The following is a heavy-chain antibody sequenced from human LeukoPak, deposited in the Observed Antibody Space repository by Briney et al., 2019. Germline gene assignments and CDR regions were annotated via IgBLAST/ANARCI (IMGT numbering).Heavy chain of an antibody. CDR1: GFTFSSYA. J-gene: IGHJ4*02. D-gene: IGHD6-13*01. V-gene: IGHV3-23*01. CDR3: AKPQKGIAAAGFPFDY. CDR2: ISGSGGST. Sequence: PGASLRLSCAASGFTFSSYAMSWVRQAPGKGLEWVSAISGSGGSTYYADSVKGRFTISRDNSKNTLYPQMNSLRAEDPAVYYCAKPQKGIAAAGFPFDYWGQGTLVTVSS.